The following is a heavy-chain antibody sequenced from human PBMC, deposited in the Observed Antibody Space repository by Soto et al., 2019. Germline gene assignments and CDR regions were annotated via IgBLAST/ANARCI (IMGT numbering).Heavy chain of an antibody. D-gene: IGHD3-22*01. Sequence: SETLSLTCTVSGGSISSGGYYWSWIRQHPGKGLEWIGYIYYSGSTYYNPSLKSRVTISVDTSKNQFSLKLSSVTAADTAVYYCARQAPDDSSGYDAFDIWGQGTMVTVSS. V-gene: IGHV4-31*03. CDR3: ARQAPDDSSGYDAFDI. J-gene: IGHJ3*02. CDR1: GGSISSGGYY. CDR2: IYYSGST.